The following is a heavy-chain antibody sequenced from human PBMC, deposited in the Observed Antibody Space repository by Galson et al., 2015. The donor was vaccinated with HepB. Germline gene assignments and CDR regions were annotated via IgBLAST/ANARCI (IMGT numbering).Heavy chain of an antibody. V-gene: IGHV1-3*01. Sequence: SVKVSCKASGYTFTSYAMHWVRQAPGQRLEWMGWINAGNGNTKYSQKFQGRVTITRDTSASTAYMELSSLRSEDTAVYYCAREYGVYEGYFDYWGQGTLVTVSS. D-gene: IGHD5/OR15-5a*01. J-gene: IGHJ4*02. CDR2: INAGNGNT. CDR1: GYTFTSYA. CDR3: AREYGVYEGYFDY.